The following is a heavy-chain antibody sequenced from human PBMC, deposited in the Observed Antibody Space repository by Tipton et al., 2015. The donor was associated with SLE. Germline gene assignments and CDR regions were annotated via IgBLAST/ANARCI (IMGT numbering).Heavy chain of an antibody. CDR3: ARVGGLEWLFTYYYYGMDV. J-gene: IGHJ6*02. CDR2: IYYSGST. D-gene: IGHD3-3*01. V-gene: IGHV4-59*01. Sequence: LRLSCTVSGGSISSYYWSWIRQPPGKGLEWIGYIYYSGSTNYNPSLKSRVTISVDTSKNQFSLKLSSVTAADTAVYYCARVGGLEWLFTYYYYGMDVWGQGP. CDR1: GGSISSYY.